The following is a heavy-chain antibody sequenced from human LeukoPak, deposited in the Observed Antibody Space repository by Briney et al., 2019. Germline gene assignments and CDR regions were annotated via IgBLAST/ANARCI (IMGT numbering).Heavy chain of an antibody. CDR1: GFTFINAW. D-gene: IGHD3-10*01. CDR3: TKHSGEGSAVWFGELSSLDY. J-gene: IGHJ4*02. Sequence: GGSLILSCAASGFTFINAWMSWVRQAPGKGLEWVGRIKRKTDGGTTEYAAPVKGRFIISRDDSKNTLYLQMTSLKTQDTAVYYCTKHSGEGSAVWFGELSSLDYWGQGTLVTVSS. CDR2: IKRKTDGGTT. V-gene: IGHV3-15*01.